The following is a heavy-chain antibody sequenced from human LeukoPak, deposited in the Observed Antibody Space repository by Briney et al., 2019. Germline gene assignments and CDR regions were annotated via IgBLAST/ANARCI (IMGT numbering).Heavy chain of an antibody. CDR1: GGSISSSSYY. V-gene: IGHV4-39*07. J-gene: IGHJ4*02. CDR2: IYYSGST. D-gene: IGHD2-2*01. Sequence: SETLSLTCTVSGGSISSSSYYWGWIRQPPGKGLEWIGSIYYSGSTYYNPSLKSRVTISVDTSKNQFSLKLSSVTAADTAMYYCARLSSTSSYFDYWGQGALVTVSS. CDR3: ARLSSTSSYFDY.